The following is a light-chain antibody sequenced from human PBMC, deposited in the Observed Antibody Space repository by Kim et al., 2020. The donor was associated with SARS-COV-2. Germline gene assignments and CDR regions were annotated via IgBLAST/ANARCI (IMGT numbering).Light chain of an antibody. CDR2: DAS. V-gene: IGKV3-11*01. J-gene: IGKJ1*01. CDR1: VGSQ. Sequence: VGSQLAWYQQKAGQAPRLVIYDASNRATGIPARFSGRGSGIDFTLTISSLEPEDFAVYFCQQRRFWPVTFGQGTKVDIK. CDR3: QQRRFWPVT.